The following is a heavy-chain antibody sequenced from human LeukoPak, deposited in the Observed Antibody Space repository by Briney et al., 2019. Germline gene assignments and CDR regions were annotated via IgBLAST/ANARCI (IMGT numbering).Heavy chain of an antibody. D-gene: IGHD3-22*01. CDR3: AREMGDSSGYYYNDAFDI. Sequence: PGGSLRLSCAASGFTFSSYAMHWVRQAPGKGLEWVAVISYDGSNKYYADSVKGRFTISRDNSKNTLYLQMNSLRAEDTAVYYCAREMGDSSGYYYNDAFDIWGQGTMVTVSS. CDR1: GFTFSSYA. V-gene: IGHV3-30-3*01. J-gene: IGHJ3*02. CDR2: ISYDGSNK.